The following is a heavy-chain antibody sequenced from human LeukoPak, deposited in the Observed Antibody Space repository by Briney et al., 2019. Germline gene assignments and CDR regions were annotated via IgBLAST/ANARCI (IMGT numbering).Heavy chain of an antibody. Sequence: GRSLRLSCAASGFTFSSYGMHWVRQAPGKGLEWVAVIWYDGSNKYYADSVKGRFTISRDNSKNTLYLQMNSLRAEDTAVYYCAKDRYGVVIFWFDPWGQGALVTVSS. J-gene: IGHJ5*02. CDR1: GFTFSSYG. D-gene: IGHD3-3*01. V-gene: IGHV3-33*06. CDR2: IWYDGSNK. CDR3: AKDRYGVVIFWFDP.